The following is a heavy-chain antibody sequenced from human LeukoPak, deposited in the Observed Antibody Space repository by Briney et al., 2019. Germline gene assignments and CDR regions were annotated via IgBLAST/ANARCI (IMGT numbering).Heavy chain of an antibody. CDR3: ARGGYDL. CDR1: GFSLSSYA. D-gene: IGHD3-22*01. V-gene: IGHV3-23*01. CDR2: TSGSDAGK. Sequence: GGSLRLSCTVSGFSLSSYALSWVRRAPGKGLEWVSATSGSDAGKYYADSVRGRFTISRDNSRNTMYLQMNSLRVEDTAVYYCARGGYDLWGQGTLVTVSS. J-gene: IGHJ5*02.